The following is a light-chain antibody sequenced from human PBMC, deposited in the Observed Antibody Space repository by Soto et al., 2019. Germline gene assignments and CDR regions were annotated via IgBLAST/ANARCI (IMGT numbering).Light chain of an antibody. CDR3: QQYVFYRGK. Sequence: DIQMTQSPSTLSASVGDRVTITCRASQSISVWLALYQQKPGKAPKLLIYDASSLESGVPSRFSGSGSGTEFTLTITSLQPDDFATYYCQQYVFYRGKFGQGTKVDIK. CDR1: QSISVW. J-gene: IGKJ1*01. V-gene: IGKV1-5*01. CDR2: DAS.